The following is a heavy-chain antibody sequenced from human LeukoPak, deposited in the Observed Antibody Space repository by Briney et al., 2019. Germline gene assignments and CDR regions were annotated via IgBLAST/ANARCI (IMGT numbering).Heavy chain of an antibody. CDR1: GFTFSSYS. V-gene: IGHV3-21*01. J-gene: IGHJ4*02. Sequence: GGSLRLSCAASGFTFSSYSMNWVRQAPGKGLEWVSSISSSSSYIYYADSVKGRFTISRDNAKNSLYLQMNSLRAEDTAVYYCARHQYSETAYLDYWGQGTLVTVSS. CDR3: ARHQYSETAYLDY. CDR2: ISSSSSYI. D-gene: IGHD1-26*01.